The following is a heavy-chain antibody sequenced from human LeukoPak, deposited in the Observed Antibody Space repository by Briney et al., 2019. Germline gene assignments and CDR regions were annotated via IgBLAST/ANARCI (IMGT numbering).Heavy chain of an antibody. CDR3: ARGLRAVAGKNFDY. CDR2: INHSGST. D-gene: IGHD6-19*01. CDR1: GGSFSGYY. J-gene: IGHJ4*02. Sequence: PSETLSLTCAVYGGSFSGYYWSWIRQPPGKGLEWIGEINHSGSTNYNPSLKSRVTISVDTSKNQFSLKLSSVTAAGTAVYYCARGLRAVAGKNFDYWGQGTLVTVSS. V-gene: IGHV4-34*01.